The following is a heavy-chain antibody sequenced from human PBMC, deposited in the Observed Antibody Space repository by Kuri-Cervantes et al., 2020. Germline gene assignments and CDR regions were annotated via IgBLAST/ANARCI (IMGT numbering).Heavy chain of an antibody. CDR3: ARDGPNGRYYYYYYGMDV. CDR1: GFTFSSYG. J-gene: IGHJ6*02. Sequence: CPASGFTFSSYGMHWVRQAPGKGLEWVAVIGYDGSNKYYADSVKGRFTISRDNSKNTLYLQMNSLRAEYTAVYYCARDGPNGRYYYYYYGMDVWGQGTTVTVSS. V-gene: IGHV3-33*01. CDR2: IGYDGSNK. D-gene: IGHD2-8*01.